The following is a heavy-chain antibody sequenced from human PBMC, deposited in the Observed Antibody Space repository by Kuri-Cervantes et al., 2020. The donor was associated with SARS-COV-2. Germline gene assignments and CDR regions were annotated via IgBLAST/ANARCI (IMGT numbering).Heavy chain of an antibody. CDR2: ISYGGSNK. CDR3: ASFGGGDYDFWSGYYPSN. J-gene: IGHJ4*02. V-gene: IGHV3-30-3*01. Sequence: GGSLRLSCAASGFTFSNAWMSWVRQAPGKGLEWVAVISYGGSNKYYADSVKGRFTISRDNSKNTLYLQMNSLRAEDTAVYYCASFGGGDYDFWSGYYPSNWGQGTLVTVSS. D-gene: IGHD3-3*01. CDR1: GFTFSNAW.